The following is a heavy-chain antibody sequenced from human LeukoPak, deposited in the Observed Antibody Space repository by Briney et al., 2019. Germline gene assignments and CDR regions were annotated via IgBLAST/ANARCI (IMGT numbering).Heavy chain of an antibody. CDR2: TNQCGSA. Sequence: PSETLSLTCAVYGGSFIDYYWSWIRQPPGRGLECIGETNQCGSANYNPSLKSRATISLQTSSKQFSLKLSSVTAADTAVYYCARAFPFDDYGDPDAFDIWGQGTMVTVSS. D-gene: IGHD4-17*01. CDR3: ARAFPFDDYGDPDAFDI. V-gene: IGHV4-34*01. CDR1: GGSFIDYY. J-gene: IGHJ3*02.